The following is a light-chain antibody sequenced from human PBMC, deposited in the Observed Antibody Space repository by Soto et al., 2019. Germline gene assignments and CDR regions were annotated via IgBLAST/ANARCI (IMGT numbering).Light chain of an antibody. Sequence: EIAMTQSPATLSVSPGERATLSCRASQSISTELAWYQQIPGQPPRLLIYSASTRATGVPARCTGSGSGSEFTLTISGLQSEDFAIYYCQQGHNWPLTFGQGTRLEI. CDR2: SAS. CDR1: QSISTE. V-gene: IGKV3-15*01. J-gene: IGKJ2*01. CDR3: QQGHNWPLT.